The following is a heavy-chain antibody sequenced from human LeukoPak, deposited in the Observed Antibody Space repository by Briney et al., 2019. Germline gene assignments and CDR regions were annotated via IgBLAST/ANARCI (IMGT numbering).Heavy chain of an antibody. CDR1: GFTFSSYG. CDR2: ISYDGSNK. J-gene: IGHJ4*02. D-gene: IGHD6-13*01. Sequence: GRSLRLSCAASGFTFSSYGMHWVRQAPGKGLECVAVISYDGSNKYYADSVKGRFTISRDNSKSTLYLQMNSLRAEDTAVYYCVRDSAAAGTFIDYWGQGTLVTVSS. CDR3: VRDSAAAGTFIDY. V-gene: IGHV3-30*03.